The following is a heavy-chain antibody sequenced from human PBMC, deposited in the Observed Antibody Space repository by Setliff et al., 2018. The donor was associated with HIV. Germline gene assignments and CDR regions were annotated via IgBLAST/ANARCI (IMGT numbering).Heavy chain of an antibody. D-gene: IGHD4-17*01. J-gene: IGHJ4*02. CDR2: IYSTGST. CDR3: AKGAGFYGDYTFDY. Sequence: SETRPSPGFLQETFTSHYWSWIRQSPGRELEWIGYIYSTGSTNYNPSLQSRVSISMDASKNKFSLKVTSVTSADTAVYYCAKGAGFYGDYTFDYWGQGNLVTVSS. CDR1: ETFTSHY. V-gene: IGHV4-59*11.